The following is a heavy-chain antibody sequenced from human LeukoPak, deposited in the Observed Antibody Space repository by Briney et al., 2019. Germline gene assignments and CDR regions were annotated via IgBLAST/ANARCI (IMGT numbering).Heavy chain of an antibody. V-gene: IGHV3-48*01. CDR1: GFPSIEYS. J-gene: IGHJ4*02. CDR3: ARDHNYAFDN. CDR2: IGIDSGNT. Sequence: GGSLRLSCTASGFPSIEYSMNWVRQAPGKGLEWISYIGIDSGNTKYADSVRGRFTISADKAKNSLYLQMNSLRVEDTAVYYCARDHNYAFDNWGQGTLVSVAS. D-gene: IGHD1-1*01.